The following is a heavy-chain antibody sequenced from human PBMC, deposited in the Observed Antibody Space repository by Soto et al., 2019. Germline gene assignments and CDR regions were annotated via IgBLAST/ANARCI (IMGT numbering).Heavy chain of an antibody. CDR2: IFYSGGT. CDR1: AGSISGHY. Sequence: QVQLQESGPGLVKPSETLSLTCTVSAGSISGHYWGWVRQPPGKAPEWIGQIFYSGGTNYNPSLEGRVTISVDTSENQFSLKLSSMTAADTAIYYCARAGGNFDPWGQGTLVTVSS. CDR3: ARAGGNFDP. J-gene: IGHJ5*02. V-gene: IGHV4-59*11.